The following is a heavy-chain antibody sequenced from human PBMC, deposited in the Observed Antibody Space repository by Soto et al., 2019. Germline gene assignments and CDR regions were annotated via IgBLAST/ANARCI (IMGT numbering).Heavy chain of an antibody. CDR1: GYTFTNYG. J-gene: IGHJ2*01. CDR3: ARCYCSVGSFYSCWHFDL. D-gene: IGHD2-15*01. CDR2: ISAYNGNT. Sequence: QVQLVQSGSEVKKPGASVKVSCKASGYTFTNYGMSWVRQAPGQGLERMGWISAYNGNTNHAQNFQGRVTMTTDTSTNTAYMELRSLRSDDTAVYYCARCYCSVGSFYSCWHFDLWGRGALVTVSS. V-gene: IGHV1-18*01.